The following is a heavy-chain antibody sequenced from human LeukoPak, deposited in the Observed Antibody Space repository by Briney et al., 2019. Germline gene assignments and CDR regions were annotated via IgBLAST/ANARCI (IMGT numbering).Heavy chain of an antibody. CDR3: ARDAGNDAFDI. V-gene: IGHV1-18*01. Sequence: ASVKVSCKASGYTFTTYGITWVRQAPGQGLEWMGRISVHSGNTNYAQKVQGRVTMTTDTSTNTAYMELRSLKSDDTAVYYCARDAGNDAFDIWGQGTMVTVSS. CDR1: GYTFTTYG. J-gene: IGHJ3*02. D-gene: IGHD4-23*01. CDR2: ISVHSGNT.